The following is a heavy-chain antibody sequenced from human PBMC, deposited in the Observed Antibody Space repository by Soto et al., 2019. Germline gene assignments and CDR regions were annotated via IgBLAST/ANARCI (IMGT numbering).Heavy chain of an antibody. V-gene: IGHV1-18*01. J-gene: IGHJ3*02. CDR2: IDTHNGNT. CDR3: ARYLPEDLGAFDI. CDR1: GYNFTSYG. Sequence: VQLEQSGPELKKPGASVRVSCKASGYNFTSYGITWLRQAPGQGLEWMAWIDTHNGNTNHAYRLQARVTMTTDTSTTTAYLELRGLRSDDTVVYYCARYLPEDLGAFDIWGQGTLVDISS. D-gene: IGHD2-2*01.